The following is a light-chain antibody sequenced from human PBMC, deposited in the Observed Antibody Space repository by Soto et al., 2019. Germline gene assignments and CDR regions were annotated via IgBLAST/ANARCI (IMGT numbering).Light chain of an antibody. CDR1: QGISYF. CDR3: QKYNNAFGT. V-gene: IGKV1-27*01. CDR2: AAS. J-gene: IGKJ1*01. Sequence: DMQMTQSPSSLSASVGDRVTITCRASQGISYFLAWYQQKPGKVPKLLIYAASTLQPGVPSRFSGSGSGTDFTLTISNLQPEDVATYYCQKYNNAFGTFGQGTKVEIK.